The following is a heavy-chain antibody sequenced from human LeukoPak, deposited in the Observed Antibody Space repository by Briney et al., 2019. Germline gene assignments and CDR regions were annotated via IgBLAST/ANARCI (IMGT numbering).Heavy chain of an antibody. D-gene: IGHD3-10*01. J-gene: IGHJ4*02. CDR3: ARDSPDGSGTYYNGSPDY. CDR2: ISAFNGNT. V-gene: IGHV1-18*01. CDR1: GYTFSSYG. Sequence: TSVKISCKASGYTFSSYGISWVRLAPGQGLEWMGWISAFNGNTNYRQKLQGRVTMTNDTFTGTAYMDLRCLRSDDTAIYYCARDSPDGSGTYYNGSPDYWGQGTIVTVPS.